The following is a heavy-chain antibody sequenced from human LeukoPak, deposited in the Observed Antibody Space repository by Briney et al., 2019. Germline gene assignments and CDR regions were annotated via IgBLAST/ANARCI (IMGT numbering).Heavy chain of an antibody. CDR2: ISWNSGSI. Sequence: GGSLRLSCAASGFTFDDYAMHWVRQASGKGLEWVSGISWNSGSIGYADSVKGRSTISRDNAKNSLYLQMNSLRAEDTAVYYCARDLEVVPAAPLGYWGQGTLVTVSS. D-gene: IGHD2-2*01. CDR1: GFTFDDYA. CDR3: ARDLEVVPAAPLGY. V-gene: IGHV3-9*01. J-gene: IGHJ4*02.